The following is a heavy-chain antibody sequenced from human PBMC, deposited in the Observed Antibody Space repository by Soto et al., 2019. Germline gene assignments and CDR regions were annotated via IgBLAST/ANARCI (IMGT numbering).Heavy chain of an antibody. CDR1: GFTFSSYA. CDR3: AKNCRGAAMYNWFDP. CDR2: ISGSGGTK. D-gene: IGHD2-2*01. Sequence: EVQLLESGGGLVQPGGSLRLSCTGSGFTFSSYAMNWVRQAPGKGLECVSTISGSGGTKYYADSVKGRFTISRDNSKNTLYLQMSSLRAEDTAVYYCAKNCRGAAMYNWFDPWGQGTLVTVSS. V-gene: IGHV3-23*01. J-gene: IGHJ5*02.